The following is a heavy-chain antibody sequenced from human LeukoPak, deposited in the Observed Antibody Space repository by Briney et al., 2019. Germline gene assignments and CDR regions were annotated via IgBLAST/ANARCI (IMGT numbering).Heavy chain of an antibody. CDR1: GLTFSSYA. CDR3: ARRPGLERYYFDY. CDR2: ISGSGGST. V-gene: IGHV3-23*01. J-gene: IGHJ4*02. Sequence: GGSLRLSCAASGLTFSSYAMSWVRQAPGKGLQWVSTISGSGGSTYYADSVKGRFTISSDNSKNTLYLQMNSLRAEDTAVYYCARRPGLERYYFDYWGQGTLVTVSS. D-gene: IGHD1-1*01.